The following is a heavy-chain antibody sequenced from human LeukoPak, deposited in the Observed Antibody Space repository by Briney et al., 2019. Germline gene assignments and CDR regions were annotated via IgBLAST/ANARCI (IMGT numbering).Heavy chain of an antibody. J-gene: IGHJ4*02. D-gene: IGHD3-3*01. V-gene: IGHV1-69*05. CDR3: ARDDFWSDYGYYFDY. CDR1: AGTFSSYA. CDR2: IIPIFGTA. Sequence: SVKVSCKASAGTFSSYAISWVRQAPGQGLEWMGRIIPIFGTANYAQKFEGRVTITTDESTSTAYMELSSLRSEDTAVYYRARDDFWSDYGYYFDYWGQGTLVAVSS.